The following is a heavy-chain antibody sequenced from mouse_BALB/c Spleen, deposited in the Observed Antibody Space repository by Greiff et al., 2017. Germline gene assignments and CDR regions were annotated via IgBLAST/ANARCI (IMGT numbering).Heavy chain of an antibody. Sequence: EVQGVETGGGLVQPGGSRKLSCAASGFTFSSFGMHWVRQAPEKGLEWVAYISSGSSTIYYADTVKGRFTISRDNPKNTLFLQMTSLRSEDTAMYYCARSDGSSLYAMDYWGQGTSVTVSS. CDR3: ARSDGSSLYAMDY. CDR2: ISSGSSTI. D-gene: IGHD1-1*01. J-gene: IGHJ4*01. CDR1: GFTFSSFG. V-gene: IGHV5-17*02.